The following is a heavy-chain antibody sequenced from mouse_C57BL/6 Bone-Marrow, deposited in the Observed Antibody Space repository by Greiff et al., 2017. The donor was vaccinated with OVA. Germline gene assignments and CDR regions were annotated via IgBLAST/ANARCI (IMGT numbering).Heavy chain of an antibody. D-gene: IGHD1-1*01. CDR3: ARSRYYGSRYFDV. CDR1: CYTFTSYW. V-gene: IGHV1-50*01. CDR2: IDPSDSYT. Sequence: QVQLQQPGAELVKPGASVKLSCKASCYTFTSYWMQWVKQRPGQGLEWIGEIDPSDSYTNYNQKFKGKATLTVDTSSSTAYMQLSNLTSVDSAGYYYARSRYYGSRYFDVWGTGTTVTVSS. J-gene: IGHJ1*03.